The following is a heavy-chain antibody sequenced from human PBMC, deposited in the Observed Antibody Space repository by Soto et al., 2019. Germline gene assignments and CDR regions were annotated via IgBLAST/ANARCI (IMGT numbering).Heavy chain of an antibody. CDR1: SNK. J-gene: IGHJ6*02. CDR3: AKDNIVVVPAAMARDYGMDV. V-gene: IGHV3-23*01. CDR2: ISGSGGST. Sequence: SNKKGWVRQATGKGLEWVSAISGSGGSTYYADSVKGRFTISRDNSKNTLYLQMNSLRAEDTAVYYCAKDNIVVVPAAMARDYGMDVWGQGTTVTVSS. D-gene: IGHD2-2*01.